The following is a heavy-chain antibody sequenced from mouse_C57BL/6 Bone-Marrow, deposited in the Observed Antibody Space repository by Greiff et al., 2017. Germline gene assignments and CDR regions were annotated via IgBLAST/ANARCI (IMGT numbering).Heavy chain of an antibody. CDR3: ARSGGLRLYYFDY. V-gene: IGHV1-42*01. Sequence: EVQLQQSGPELVKPGASVKISCKASGYSFTGYYMNWVKQSPETSLEWIGEINPSTGGTTYNQKFKAKATLTVDKSSSTAYMQLKSLTSEDSAVYYCARSGGLRLYYFDYWGQGTTLTVSS. CDR1: GYSFTGYY. D-gene: IGHD2-4*01. CDR2: INPSTGGT. J-gene: IGHJ2*01.